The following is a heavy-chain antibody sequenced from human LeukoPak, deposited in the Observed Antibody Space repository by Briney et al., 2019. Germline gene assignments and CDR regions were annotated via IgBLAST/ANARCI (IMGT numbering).Heavy chain of an antibody. CDR2: IIPICGTA. D-gene: IGHD2-21*02. J-gene: IGHJ4*02. CDR1: GGTFSSYA. CDR3: ARVGLAYCGGDCPYYFDY. Sequence: ASVKVSCKASGGTFSSYAISWVRQAPGQGLEWMGGIIPICGTANYAQKFQGRVTVTTDESTSTAYMELSSLRSEDTAVYYCARVGLAYCGGDCPYYFDYWGQGTLVTVSS. V-gene: IGHV1-69*05.